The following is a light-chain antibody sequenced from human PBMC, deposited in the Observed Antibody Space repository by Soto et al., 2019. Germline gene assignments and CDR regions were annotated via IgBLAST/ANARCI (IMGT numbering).Light chain of an antibody. CDR1: SSDVGGYNY. J-gene: IGLJ1*01. CDR2: DVS. Sequence: QSVLTQPASVSGSPGQSITISCTGTSSDVGGYNYVSWYQQHPGKAPKLMIYDVSNRPSGVSNRFSGSKSGNTASLTISGLQAEDEADYYGSSYTSSSTLCVVRTGTNVTVL. V-gene: IGLV2-14*01. CDR3: SSYTSSSTLCV.